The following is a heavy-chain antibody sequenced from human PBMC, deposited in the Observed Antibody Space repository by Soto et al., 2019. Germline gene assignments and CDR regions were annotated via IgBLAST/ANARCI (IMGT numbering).Heavy chain of an antibody. CDR3: AKDGWKWVQGDFDY. Sequence: QVQLEESGGGLVNPGGSLRLSCAAPGFTLSGYNMNWIRQAPGKGLEWVSYISSSGDTIYYAYSVKGRFTIYRDNTKNSLYLQMNSLRDEDTAVYCWAKDGWKWVQGDFDYWGQGALVTVSS. J-gene: IGHJ4*02. D-gene: IGHD1-26*01. CDR2: ISSSGDTI. V-gene: IGHV3-11*01. CDR1: GFTLSGYN.